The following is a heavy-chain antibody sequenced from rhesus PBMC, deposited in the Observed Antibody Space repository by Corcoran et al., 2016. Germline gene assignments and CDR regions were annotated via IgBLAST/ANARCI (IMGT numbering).Heavy chain of an antibody. CDR2: ISGSGGST. D-gene: IGHD3-3*01. Sequence: QLQLQESGPGLVKPSETLSLTCAVSGGSISSNYWSWSRQPPGKGLEWIGRISGSGGSTDYNPSLKSRVTISTDTSKNQFSLKLISVTAADTAVYYCAKDLWAYYNIWTGYQQDWGQGVLVTVSS. CDR3: AKDLWAYYNIWTGYQQD. V-gene: IGHV4-173*01. J-gene: IGHJ4*01. CDR1: GGSISSNY.